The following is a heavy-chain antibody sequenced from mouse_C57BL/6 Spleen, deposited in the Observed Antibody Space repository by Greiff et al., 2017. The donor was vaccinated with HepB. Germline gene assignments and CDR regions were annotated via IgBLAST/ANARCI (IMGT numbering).Heavy chain of an antibody. D-gene: IGHD2-1*01. J-gene: IGHJ4*01. Sequence: EVKLVESGGGLVKPGGSLKLSCAASGFTFSDYGMHWVRQAPEKGLEWVAYISSGSSTIYYADTVKGRFTCARDNAKNTLFLQMTSLRSEDTAMYYCARRYYGNSDYYAMDYWGQGTSVTVSS. CDR2: ISSGSSTI. CDR1: GFTFSDYG. V-gene: IGHV5-17*01. CDR3: ARRYYGNSDYYAMDY.